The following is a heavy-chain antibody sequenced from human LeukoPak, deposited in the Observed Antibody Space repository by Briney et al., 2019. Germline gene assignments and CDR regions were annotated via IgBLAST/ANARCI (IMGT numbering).Heavy chain of an antibody. D-gene: IGHD1-1*01. CDR2: ISYDGSNK. V-gene: IGHV3-30-3*01. CDR3: ARGGNDGTFDY. J-gene: IGHJ4*02. CDR1: GFTFSSYA. Sequence: GGSLRLSCAAPGFTFSSYAMHWVRQAPGKGLEWVAVISYDGSNKYYADSVKGRFTISRDNSKNTLYLQMNSLRAEDTAVYYCARGGNDGTFDYWGQGTLVTVPS.